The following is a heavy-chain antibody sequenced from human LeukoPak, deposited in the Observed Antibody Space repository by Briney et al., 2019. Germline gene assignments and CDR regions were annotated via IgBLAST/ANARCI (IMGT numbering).Heavy chain of an antibody. CDR2: ISGSGAST. CDR1: GFSFSSYV. V-gene: IGHV3-23*01. J-gene: IGHJ4*02. CDR3: AKDRSIGTYYTFDH. D-gene: IGHD1-26*01. Sequence: GGSLRLSCAASGFSFSSYVMSWVRQAPGKGLEWVSGISGSGASTYYADSEKGRFTVSGDNSKNTLYLQMSSLTAADTAVYYCAKDRSIGTYYTFDHWGQGTLVTVSA.